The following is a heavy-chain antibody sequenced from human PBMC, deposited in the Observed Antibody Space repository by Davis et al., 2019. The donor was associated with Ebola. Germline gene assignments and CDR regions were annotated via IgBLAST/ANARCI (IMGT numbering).Heavy chain of an antibody. CDR2: LSSSGSTI. J-gene: IGHJ6*03. D-gene: IGHD2-21*02. CDR3: ARRTPRLLLYYYYYKDV. CDR1: GFTFSDYY. Sequence: GESLKISCAASGFTFSDYYMSWIRQAPGKGLEWVSYLSSSGSTIYYADSVKGRFTISRDNAKNSLYLQMNSLRAEDTAVYYCARRTPRLLLYYYYYKDVWGKGTTVTVSS. V-gene: IGHV3-11*04.